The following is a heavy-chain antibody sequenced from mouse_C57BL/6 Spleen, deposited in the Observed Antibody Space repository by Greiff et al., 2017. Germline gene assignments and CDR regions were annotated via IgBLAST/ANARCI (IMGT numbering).Heavy chain of an antibody. CDR3: AREDYGLYAMDY. Sequence: QVQLQQPGAELVKPGASVKLSCKASGYTFTSYWMHWVKQRPGQGLEWIGMIHPNSGSTNYNEKFKSKATLTVDKSSSTAYMQLSSLTSEDSAVYYCAREDYGLYAMDYWGQGTSVTVSS. CDR2: IHPNSGST. J-gene: IGHJ4*01. CDR1: GYTFTSYW. V-gene: IGHV1-64*01. D-gene: IGHD1-1*01.